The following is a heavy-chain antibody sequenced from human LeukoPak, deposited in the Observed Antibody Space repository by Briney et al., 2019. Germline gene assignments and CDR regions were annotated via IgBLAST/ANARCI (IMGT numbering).Heavy chain of an antibody. D-gene: IGHD6-6*01. J-gene: IGHJ5*02. CDR2: IYDSGNT. Sequence: PPETLSLTCTVSGGSFIGLFWSWIRQPPGRGLEWIGYIYDSGNTKYNPSLNSRVTISVDTSKNQFSLNLTSVNIADTAVYYCARGALGHPRPGWFDPWGQGILVTVSS. CDR3: ARGALGHPRPGWFDP. CDR1: GGSFIGLF. V-gene: IGHV4-59*11.